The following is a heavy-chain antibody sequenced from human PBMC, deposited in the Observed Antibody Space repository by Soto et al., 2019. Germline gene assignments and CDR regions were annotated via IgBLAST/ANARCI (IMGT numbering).Heavy chain of an antibody. CDR2: IWSDGSRK. CDR1: GFTFRMYG. V-gene: IGHV3-33*01. D-gene: IGHD2-15*01. J-gene: IGHJ4*02. Sequence: PGGSLRLACAAAGFTFRMYGMQWVRQAPGKGREWVAVIWSDGSRKYYAASVEGRATISRDNSDKTLYLQMDSLRVEDTALYFCARDRGDCPGGNCSSYFDLWGRGSLVTVSS. CDR3: ARDRGDCPGGNCSSYFDL.